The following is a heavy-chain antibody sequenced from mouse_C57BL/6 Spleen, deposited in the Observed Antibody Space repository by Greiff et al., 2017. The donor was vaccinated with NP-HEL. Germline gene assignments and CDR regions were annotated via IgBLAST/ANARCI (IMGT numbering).Heavy chain of an antibody. D-gene: IGHD1-1*01. CDR3: ARDSSYFDY. Sequence: QVHVKQPGAELVKPGASVKLSCKASGYTFTSYWMHWVKQRPGQGLEWIGMIHPNSGSTNYNEKFKSKATLTVDKSSSTAYMQLSSLTSEDSAVYYCARDSSYFDYWGQGTTLTVSS. CDR2: IHPNSGST. CDR1: GYTFTSYW. V-gene: IGHV1-64*01. J-gene: IGHJ2*01.